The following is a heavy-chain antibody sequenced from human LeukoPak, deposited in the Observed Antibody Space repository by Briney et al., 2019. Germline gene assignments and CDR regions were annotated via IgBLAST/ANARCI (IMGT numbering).Heavy chain of an antibody. CDR2: IYSGGST. J-gene: IGHJ4*02. D-gene: IGHD6-13*01. V-gene: IGHV3-53*05. Sequence: GGSLRLSCTVSGFTVSSDSMSWVRQAPGKGLEWVSFIYSGGSTHYSDSVKGRFTISRDNSKNTLYLQMNSLRAEDTAVYYCARTRGGSSWGQGSLVTVSS. CDR3: ARTRGGSS. CDR1: GFTVSSDS.